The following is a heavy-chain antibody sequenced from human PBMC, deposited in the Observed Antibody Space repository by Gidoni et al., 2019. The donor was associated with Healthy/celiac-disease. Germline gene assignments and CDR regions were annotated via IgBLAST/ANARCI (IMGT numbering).Heavy chain of an antibody. J-gene: IGHJ4*02. V-gene: IGHV3-30-3*01. CDR2: ISYDGSNK. Sequence: QVQLVESGGGVVQPGRSLRLSCAASGFTFSSYAMHWVRQAPGKGLEWVAVISYDGSNKYYADSVKGRFTISRDNSKNTLYLQMNSLRAEDTAVYYCARGTGGTDYWDQGTLVTVSS. CDR3: ARGTGGTDY. D-gene: IGHD2-8*02. CDR1: GFTFSSYA.